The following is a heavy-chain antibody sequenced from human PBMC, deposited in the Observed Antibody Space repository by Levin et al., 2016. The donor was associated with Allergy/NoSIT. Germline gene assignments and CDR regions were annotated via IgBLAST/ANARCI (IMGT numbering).Heavy chain of an antibody. J-gene: IGHJ4*02. Sequence: WVRQAPGQRLEWIGWIVVGSGNTNYAQKFQERVTITRDMSTSTAYMELSSLRSEDTAVYYCAAYGYSYGYREYYFDYWGQGTLVTVSS. V-gene: IGHV1-58*01. CDR3: AAYGYSYGYREYYFDY. D-gene: IGHD5-18*01. CDR2: IVVGSGNT.